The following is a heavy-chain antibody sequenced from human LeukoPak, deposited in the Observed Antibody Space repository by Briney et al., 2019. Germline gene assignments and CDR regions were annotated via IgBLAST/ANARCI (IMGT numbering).Heavy chain of an antibody. CDR3: ARGMTTGPDP. CDR2: IYYSGST. D-gene: IGHD4-17*01. CDR1: GGSISSYS. J-gene: IGHJ5*02. Sequence: SETLSLTCTVSGGSISSYSWGWIRQPPGKGLEWIGYIYYSGSTNYNPSLKSRLTISVDTSKNQFSLKLSSVTAADTAVYYCARGMTTGPDPWGQGTLVTVSS. V-gene: IGHV4-59*08.